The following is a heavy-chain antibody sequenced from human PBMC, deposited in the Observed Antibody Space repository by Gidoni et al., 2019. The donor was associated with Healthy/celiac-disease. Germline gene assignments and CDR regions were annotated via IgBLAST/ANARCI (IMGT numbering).Heavy chain of an antibody. D-gene: IGHD3-10*01. CDR2: IYYSGST. Sequence: QLQLQESGPGLVKPSGTLSLTCTVAGGSISSSSYYWGWIRQPPGKGLEWIGSIYYSGSTYYNPSLQSRVTISVDTSKHQFSLKLSSVTAADTAVYYCARVGEVGDGSGFFDYWGQGTLVTVSS. J-gene: IGHJ4*02. V-gene: IGHV4-39*07. CDR3: ARVGEVGDGSGFFDY. CDR1: GGSISSSSYY.